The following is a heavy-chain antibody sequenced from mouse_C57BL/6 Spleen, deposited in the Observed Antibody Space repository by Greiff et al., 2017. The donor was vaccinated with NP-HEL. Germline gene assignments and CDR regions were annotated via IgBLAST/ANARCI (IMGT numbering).Heavy chain of an antibody. CDR1: GYSITSGYY. V-gene: IGHV3-6*01. D-gene: IGHD2-2*01. Sequence: EVKLQESGPGLVKPSQSLSLTCSVTGYSITSGYYWNWIRQFPGNKLEWMGYISYDGSNNYNPSLKNRISITRDTSKNQFFLKLNSVTTEDTATYYCAPMVKGYFDVWGTGTTVTVSS. J-gene: IGHJ1*03. CDR3: APMVKGYFDV. CDR2: ISYDGSN.